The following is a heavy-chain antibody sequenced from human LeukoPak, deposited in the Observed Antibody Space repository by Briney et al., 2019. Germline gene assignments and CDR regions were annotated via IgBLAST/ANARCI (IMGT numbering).Heavy chain of an antibody. Sequence: GGSLRLSCAVSGFTFSDYYMSWIRQAPGKGLEWVSAISGSGGSTYYADSVKGRFTISRDNSKNTLYLQMNSLRAEDTAVYYCAKGKPAAIFGYWGQGTLVTVSS. CDR1: GFTFSDYY. D-gene: IGHD2-2*02. V-gene: IGHV3-23*01. CDR3: AKGKPAAIFGY. CDR2: ISGSGGST. J-gene: IGHJ4*02.